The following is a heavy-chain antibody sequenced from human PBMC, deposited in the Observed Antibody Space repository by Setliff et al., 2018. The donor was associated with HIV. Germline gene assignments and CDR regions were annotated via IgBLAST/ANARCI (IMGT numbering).Heavy chain of an antibody. CDR3: ARRTGYAFDI. Sequence: TLSLTCTVSGGSISSGDYYWSWIRQPPGKGLEWIGEINHSGSTNYNPSLKSRVTISVDTSKNQFSLKLSSVTAADTAVYYCARRTGYAFDIWGQGTMVTVSS. J-gene: IGHJ3*02. CDR2: INHSGST. V-gene: IGHV4-30-4*08. CDR1: GGSISSGDYY.